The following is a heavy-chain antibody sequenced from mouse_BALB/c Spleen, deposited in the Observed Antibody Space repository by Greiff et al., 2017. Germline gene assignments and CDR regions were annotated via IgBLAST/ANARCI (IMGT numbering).Heavy chain of an antibody. Sequence: QVQLQPSGPGLVAPSQSLSITCTVSGFSLTSYGVHWVRQPPGKGLEWLGVIWAGGSTNYNSALMSRLSISKDNSKSQVFLKMNSLQTDDTAMYYCARGSYYYGSSPPWFAYWGQGTLVTVSA. CDR3: ARGSYYYGSSPPWFAY. CDR1: GFSLTSYG. CDR2: IWAGGST. V-gene: IGHV2-9*02. D-gene: IGHD1-1*01. J-gene: IGHJ3*01.